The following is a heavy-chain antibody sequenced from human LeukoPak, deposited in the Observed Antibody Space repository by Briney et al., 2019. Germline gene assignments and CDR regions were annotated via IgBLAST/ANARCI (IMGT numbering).Heavy chain of an antibody. J-gene: IGHJ4*02. CDR1: GFSLSTSGVG. CDR2: IYGNGDE. Sequence: SGPTLVKPTQTLTLTCSFSGFSLSTSGVGVGWIRQPPGKALEWLALIYGNGDERYRPSLKNRLTITKDTPKNQVALIMTNMDPVDTATYYCVHSVRAVANFDDWGQGTLVTVSS. V-gene: IGHV2-5*01. CDR3: VHSVRAVANFDD. D-gene: IGHD6-19*01.